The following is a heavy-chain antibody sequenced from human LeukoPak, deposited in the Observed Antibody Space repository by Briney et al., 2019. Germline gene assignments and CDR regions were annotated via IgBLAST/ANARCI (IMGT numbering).Heavy chain of an antibody. J-gene: IGHJ4*02. CDR3: ARGHYDILTGYYKEGY. V-gene: IGHV3-30*04. CDR1: GFTFSIYA. CDR2: ISYDGSNK. D-gene: IGHD3-9*01. Sequence: GRSLRLSCAASGFTFSIYAMHWVRQAPGKGLEWVAVISYDGSNKYYADSVKGRVTISRDNSKNTLYLQMNSLRAEDTAVYYCARGHYDILTGYYKEGYWGQGTLVTVSS.